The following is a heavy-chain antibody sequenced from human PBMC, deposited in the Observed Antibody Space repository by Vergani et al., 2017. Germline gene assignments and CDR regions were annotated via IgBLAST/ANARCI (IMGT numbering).Heavy chain of an antibody. CDR1: GYTFTSFD. Sequence: QVQLVQSGAEVKKPGASVKVSCKASGYTFTSFDFSWVRQATGQGLEWMGWMNPNSGNTGYAQKFQGRVTMTRNTSISTAYMELNRLRFEDTAIYYCARGTRLHEYWGQGTLVTVSS. D-gene: IGHD2/OR15-2a*01. V-gene: IGHV1-8*01. CDR3: ARGTRLHEY. J-gene: IGHJ1*01. CDR2: MNPNSGNT.